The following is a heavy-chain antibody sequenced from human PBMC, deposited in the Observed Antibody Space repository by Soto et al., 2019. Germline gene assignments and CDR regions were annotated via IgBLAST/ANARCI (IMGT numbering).Heavy chain of an antibody. D-gene: IGHD3-9*01. V-gene: IGHV4-59*01. J-gene: IGHJ6*02. CDR2: IYYSGST. CDR3: ARGRANGRYFDWQPEGSKAYYYGMDV. CDR1: GGSISSYY. Sequence: SETLSLTCTVSGGSISSYYWSLIRQPQGKGLEWIGYIYYSGSTNYNPSLKSRVTISVDTSKNQFSLKLSSVTAADTAVYYCARGRANGRYFDWQPEGSKAYYYGMDVWGQGTTVTVSS.